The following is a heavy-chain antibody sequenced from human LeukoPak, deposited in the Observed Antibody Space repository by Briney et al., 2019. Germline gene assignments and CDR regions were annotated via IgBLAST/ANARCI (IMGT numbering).Heavy chain of an antibody. CDR2: ISYDGSNK. CDR3: ARDRVQLERLNWFDP. Sequence: GRSLRLSCAASGFTFSSYAMHWVRQAPGKGLEWVAVISYDGSNKYYADSVKGRFTISRDNSKNTLYLQMNSLRAEDTAVYYCARDRVQLERLNWFDPWGQGTLVTVSS. D-gene: IGHD1-1*01. V-gene: IGHV3-30*04. J-gene: IGHJ5*02. CDR1: GFTFSSYA.